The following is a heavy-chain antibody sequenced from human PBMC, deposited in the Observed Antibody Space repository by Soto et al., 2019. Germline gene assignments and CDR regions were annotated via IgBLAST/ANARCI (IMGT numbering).Heavy chain of an antibody. D-gene: IGHD2-15*01. J-gene: IGHJ6*02. V-gene: IGHV3-15*07. CDR2: IKRKIDGETT. CDR1: GFSITNAW. Sequence: EVQLVESGGGLVKPGGSLRLSCVASGFSITNAWMNWVRQAPGKGLEWVGRIKRKIDGETTDYAAPVKGRFTISRDDAKNMLYLQMNSLKADDTALYYCTTGSVEGVWVQGTTVTVSS. CDR3: TTGSVEGV.